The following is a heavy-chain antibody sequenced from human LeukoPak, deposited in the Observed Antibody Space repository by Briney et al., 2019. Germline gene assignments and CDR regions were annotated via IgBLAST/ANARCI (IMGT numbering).Heavy chain of an antibody. Sequence: KPSETLSLTCTVSGGSISSSSYYWGWIRQPPGKGLEWIGSIYYSGSTYYNPSLKSRVTISVDTSKNQFSLKLSSVTAADTAVYYCARVHPRDYDSSGYYSVMALENWFDPWGQGTLVTVSS. J-gene: IGHJ5*02. CDR3: ARVHPRDYDSSGYYSVMALENWFDP. CDR2: IYYSGST. D-gene: IGHD3-22*01. CDR1: GGSISSSSYY. V-gene: IGHV4-39*07.